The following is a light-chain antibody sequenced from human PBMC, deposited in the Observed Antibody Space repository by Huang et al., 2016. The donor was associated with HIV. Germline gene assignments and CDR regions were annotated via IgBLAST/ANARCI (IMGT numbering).Light chain of an antibody. CDR1: QGIKNS. Sequence: DIQMTQSPSSLSASVGDRVTITCRASQGIKNSLAWYQQKPGKAPKLLRYAASKLESGVPSRFSGSGSGAHYTLAISSLQPEDFATYWCQQYHDSSPTFGQGTKVEIK. CDR2: AAS. V-gene: IGKV1-NL1*01. CDR3: QQYHDSSPT. J-gene: IGKJ1*01.